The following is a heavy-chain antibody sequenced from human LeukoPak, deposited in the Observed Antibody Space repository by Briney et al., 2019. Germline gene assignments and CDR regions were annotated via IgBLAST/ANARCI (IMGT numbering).Heavy chain of an antibody. CDR2: IFYSGST. D-gene: IGHD4-17*01. CDR1: VALLPRDY. J-gene: IGHJ5*02. Sequence: KPSETLSLTSTSPVALLPRDYCSCVRQPPGKGLEWIGYIFYSGSTNYNPSLKSRVTISLETSKNQFSLKLISLAAADPPPYYRARFEYGDYGWFDPWGQGTLVTVSS. CDR3: ARFEYGDYGWFDP. V-gene: IGHV4-59*01.